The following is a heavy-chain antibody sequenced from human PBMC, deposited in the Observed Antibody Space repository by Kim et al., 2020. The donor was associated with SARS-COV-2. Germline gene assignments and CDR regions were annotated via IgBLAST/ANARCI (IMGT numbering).Heavy chain of an antibody. CDR2: ISYDGSNK. J-gene: IGHJ4*02. CDR1: GFTFSSYA. CDR3: AKDLIGGESYLKDY. Sequence: GGSLRLSCAASGFTFSSYAMHWVRQAPGKGLEWVAVISYDGSNKHYADSVKGRFTISRDNSKNTLYLQMNSLRAEDTAVYYCAKDLIGGESYLKDYWGQGTLVTVSS. D-gene: IGHD1-26*01. V-gene: IGHV3-30*18.